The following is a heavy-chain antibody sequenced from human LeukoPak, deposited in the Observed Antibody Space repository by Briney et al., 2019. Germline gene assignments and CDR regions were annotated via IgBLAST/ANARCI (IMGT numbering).Heavy chain of an antibody. V-gene: IGHV4-38-2*01. Sequence: KPSETLSLTCAVSGYSISSGYYWGWIRQPPGKGLEWIGSIYHSGSTYYNPSLKSRVTISVDTSKNQFSLKLSSVTAADTAVYYCARARIFLGRFDYWGQGILVTVSS. CDR1: GYSISSGYY. CDR3: ARARIFLGRFDY. D-gene: IGHD2/OR15-2a*01. J-gene: IGHJ4*02. CDR2: IYHSGST.